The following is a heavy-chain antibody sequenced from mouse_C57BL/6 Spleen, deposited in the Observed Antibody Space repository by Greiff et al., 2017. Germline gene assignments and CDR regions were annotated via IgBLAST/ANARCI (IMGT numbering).Heavy chain of an antibody. D-gene: IGHD1-1*01. J-gene: IGHJ1*03. CDR3: ARDAPDDYGSSYGYFDV. CDR2: SRNKANDYTT. V-gene: IGHV7-1*01. CDR1: GFTFSDFY. Sequence: EVKLMESGGGLVQSGRSLRLSCATSGFTFSDFYMEWVRQAPGKGLEWIAASRNKANDYTTEYSASVKGRFIVSRDTSQSILYLQMNALRAEDTAIDYCARDAPDDYGSSYGYFDVWGTGTTVTVSS.